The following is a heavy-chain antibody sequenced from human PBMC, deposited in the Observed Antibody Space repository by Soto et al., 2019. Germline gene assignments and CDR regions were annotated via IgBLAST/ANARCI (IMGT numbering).Heavy chain of an antibody. J-gene: IGHJ4*02. D-gene: IGHD4-17*01. Sequence: GGSLRLSCEVSGFRFDDYGMHWVRQAPGKGLEWIAGISRDSRSISYGASMKGRFTISRDNAKNSLYLQLNSLRADDTAFYYCVKDALTTVAYYFDYWGQGAPAPVYS. V-gene: IGHV3-9*01. CDR2: ISRDSRSI. CDR1: GFRFDDYG. CDR3: VKDALTTVAYYFDY.